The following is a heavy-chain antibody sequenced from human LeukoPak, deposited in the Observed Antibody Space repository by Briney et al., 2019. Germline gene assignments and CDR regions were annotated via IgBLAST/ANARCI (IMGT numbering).Heavy chain of an antibody. CDR2: IHYSGST. J-gene: IGHJ4*02. D-gene: IGHD2-2*01. V-gene: IGHV4-39*01. CDR3: ARGSPYHY. CDR1: GDFISSSSYY. Sequence: SETLSLTCTVSGDFISSSSYYWGWIRQPPGKGLEYIGSIHYSGSTYYNPSLKSRVTMPVDTSKTQFSLKLTSVTAADTAVYYCARGSPYHYWGQGTLVTVSS.